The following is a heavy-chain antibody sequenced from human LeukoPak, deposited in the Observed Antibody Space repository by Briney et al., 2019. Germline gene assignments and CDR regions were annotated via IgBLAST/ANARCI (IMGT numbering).Heavy chain of an antibody. J-gene: IGHJ5*02. CDR2: ISGSGGST. V-gene: IGHV3-23*01. CDR3: AKDEGATGWFGSPGNWFDP. D-gene: IGHD3-10*01. Sequence: PGGSLRLSCAASGFTFSSYAMSWVRQAPGKGLEWVSAISGSGGSTYYADSVKGRFTISRDNSKNTLYLQMNSQRAEDTAVYYCAKDEGATGWFGSPGNWFDPWGQGTLVTVSS. CDR1: GFTFSSYA.